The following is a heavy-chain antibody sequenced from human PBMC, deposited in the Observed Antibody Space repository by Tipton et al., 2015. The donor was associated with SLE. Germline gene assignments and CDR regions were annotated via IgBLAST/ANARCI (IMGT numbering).Heavy chain of an antibody. D-gene: IGHD3-9*01. CDR3: ARDSIYYDILTGYYENDYYYGMDV. CDR2: IYTSGST. Sequence: TLSLTCTVSGGSISSYYWSWIRQPAGKGLEWIGRIYTSGSTNYNPSLKSRVTMSVDTSQNQFSLKLSSVTAADTAVYYCARDSIYYDILTGYYENDYYYGMDVWGQGTTVTVSS. CDR1: GGSISSYY. J-gene: IGHJ6*02. V-gene: IGHV4-4*07.